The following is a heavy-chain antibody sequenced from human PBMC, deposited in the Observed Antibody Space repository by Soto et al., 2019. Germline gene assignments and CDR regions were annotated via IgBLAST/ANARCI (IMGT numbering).Heavy chain of an antibody. CDR2: ISGSGGST. V-gene: IGHV3-23*01. CDR3: AKDRGEYTSSPCDS. CDR1: GFTFSNSA. D-gene: IGHD3-10*01. Sequence: EVQLLESGGGLVQPGGSLRLSCAASGFTFSNSAMSWVRQAQGKGLEWVSVISGSGGSTYYADSVKGRFTISRDNSKNTLYLYMNSLRPEDAAVYYCAKDRGEYTSSPCDSWGQGTLVTVSS. J-gene: IGHJ4*02.